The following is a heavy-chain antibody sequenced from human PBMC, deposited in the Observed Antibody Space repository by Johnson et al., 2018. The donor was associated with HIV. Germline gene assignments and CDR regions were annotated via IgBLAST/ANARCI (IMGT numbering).Heavy chain of an antibody. CDR2: IYSGGST. V-gene: IGHV3-66*01. J-gene: IGHJ3*02. D-gene: IGHD5-18*01. Sequence: MQLVESGGGLVQPGGYLRLSCAASGFTMSSNYMSWVRQAPGKGLEWVSVIYSGGSTYYADSVKGRFTISRDNSKNTLYLQMNSLRVEDTAVYYCAKAYTYGAFDIWGQGTKVTVSS. CDR3: AKAYTYGAFDI. CDR1: GFTMSSNY.